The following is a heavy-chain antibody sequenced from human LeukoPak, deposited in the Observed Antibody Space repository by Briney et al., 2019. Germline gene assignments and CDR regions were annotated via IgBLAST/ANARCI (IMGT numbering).Heavy chain of an antibody. J-gene: IGHJ4*02. Sequence: SGGSLRLSCAASGFTFSSSTMNWVRQAPGKGLEWVSSISSSSIYINYADSVKGRFTISRDNAKNSLFLQMNSLSAEDTAIYYCARQPQVAHFDYWGQGTLVSVSS. CDR2: ISSSSIYI. V-gene: IGHV3-21*01. CDR1: GFTFSSST. CDR3: ARQPQVAHFDY. D-gene: IGHD2-15*01.